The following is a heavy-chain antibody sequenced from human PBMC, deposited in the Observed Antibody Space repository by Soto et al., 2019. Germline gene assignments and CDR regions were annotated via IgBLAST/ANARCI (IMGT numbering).Heavy chain of an antibody. CDR3: VVVAATVPY. Sequence: QVQLVESGGGVVQPGRSLRLSCAASGFTFSSYAMHWVRQAPGKGLEWVAVISYDGSNKYYADSVKGRFTISRDNSKNTLYLQMNSLRAEGTAVYSVVVVAATVPYWGQGTLVTVSS. D-gene: IGHD2-15*01. J-gene: IGHJ4*02. CDR2: ISYDGSNK. CDR1: GFTFSSYA. V-gene: IGHV3-30-3*01.